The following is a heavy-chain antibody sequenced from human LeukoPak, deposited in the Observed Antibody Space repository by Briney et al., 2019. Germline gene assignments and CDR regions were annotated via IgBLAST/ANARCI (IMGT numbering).Heavy chain of an antibody. V-gene: IGHV4-4*07. CDR3: ARRHPYYYGSGTYSRED. CDR2: IYTSGTT. D-gene: IGHD3-10*01. J-gene: IGHJ4*02. CDR1: GGSIGNYY. Sequence: SDTLSLTCTVSGGSIGNYYWNWIRQPAGKGLELIGRIYTSGTTNYNPFLKSRVTLSLDTSKNQFSLNLRSVTAANTAIYFCARRHPYYYGSGTYSREDWGQGTLVTVSS.